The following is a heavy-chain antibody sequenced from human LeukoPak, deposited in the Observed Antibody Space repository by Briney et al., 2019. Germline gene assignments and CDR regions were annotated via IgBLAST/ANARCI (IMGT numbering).Heavy chain of an antibody. CDR1: GFTFSSYW. Sequence: GGSLRLSCAASGFTFSSYWMSWVRQAPGKGLEWVANIKQDGSEKYYVDSAKGRFTIFRDNAKNSLYLQMNSLRDEDTAVYYCARSGFTWIQHPYAMDVWGPGTTVTVSS. CDR2: IKQDGSEK. CDR3: ARSGFTWIQHPYAMDV. J-gene: IGHJ6*02. V-gene: IGHV3-7*01. D-gene: IGHD5-18*01.